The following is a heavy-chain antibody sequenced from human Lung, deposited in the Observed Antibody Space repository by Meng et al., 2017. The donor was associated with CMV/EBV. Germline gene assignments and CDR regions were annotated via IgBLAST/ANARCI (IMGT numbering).Heavy chain of an antibody. D-gene: IGHD2-8*02. CDR3: AREEILVEASAVGRAKYWCSGMDA. J-gene: IGHJ6*02. V-gene: IGHV1-8*01. CDR1: GYTFTRYD. CDR2: MNTNSGNT. Sequence: ASVKVSXKASGYTFTRYDINWVRQDAGQGLEWVGWMNTNSGNTGYAQNLQGRVTMTRNTATGIAYMELTSLQSEDTAVYYCAREEILVEASAVGRAKYWCSGMDAWGQGTXVTVSS.